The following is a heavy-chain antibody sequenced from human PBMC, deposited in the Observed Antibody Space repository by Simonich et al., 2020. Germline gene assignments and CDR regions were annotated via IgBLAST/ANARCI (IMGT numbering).Heavy chain of an antibody. CDR2: IYYSWST. Sequence: QLQLQESGPGLVKPSETLSLTCTVSGGSISSSSNYWGWIRQPPGKGLAWIGSIYYSWSTNYHPSIKSRVTISVDTSKNQFSLKLSSVTAADTAVYYCARRGDGHAFDIWGQGTMVTVSS. D-gene: IGHD3-16*01. J-gene: IGHJ3*02. CDR1: GGSISSSSNY. V-gene: IGHV4-39*07. CDR3: ARRGDGHAFDI.